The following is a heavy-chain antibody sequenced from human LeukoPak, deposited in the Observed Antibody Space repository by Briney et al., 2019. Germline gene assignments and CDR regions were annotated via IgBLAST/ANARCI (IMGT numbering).Heavy chain of an antibody. D-gene: IGHD2-8*01. J-gene: IGHJ6*03. CDR1: GGSFSGYY. Sequence: SETLSLTWAVYGGSFSGYYWSWIRQPPGKGLEWIGEINHSGSTNYNPSLKSRVTISVDTSKNQFSLKLSSVTAADTAVYYCARANMVYAIRYYYYYMDVWGKGTTVTVSS. CDR3: ARANMVYAIRYYYYYMDV. V-gene: IGHV4-34*01. CDR2: INHSGST.